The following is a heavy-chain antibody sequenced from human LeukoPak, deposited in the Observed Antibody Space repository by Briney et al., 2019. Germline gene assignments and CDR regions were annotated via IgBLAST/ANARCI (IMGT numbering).Heavy chain of an antibody. CDR3: ATYPGRFGEPDY. V-gene: IGHV1-18*01. CDR1: GYTFTSYG. D-gene: IGHD3-10*01. J-gene: IGHJ4*02. CDR2: ISAYNGNT. Sequence: ASVKVSCTASGYTFTSYGISWVRQAPGQGLEWMGWISAYNGNTNYAQKLQGRVTMTTDTSTSTAYMELRSLRSDDTAVYYCATYPGRFGEPDYWGQGTLVTVSS.